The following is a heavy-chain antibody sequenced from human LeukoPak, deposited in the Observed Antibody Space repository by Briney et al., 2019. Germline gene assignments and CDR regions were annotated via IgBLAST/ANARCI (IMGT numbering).Heavy chain of an antibody. V-gene: IGHV3-23*01. CDR1: GFTFSSYA. CDR2: ISGGGGTT. Sequence: QAGGSLRLSCAASGFTFSSYAMSWVRQAPGKGLEWVSTISGGGGTTYYADSVTGRFTISRDNSKNTLYLQMNSLRAEDTAVYYCARGESAAGDASEFAYWGQGILVTVSS. CDR3: ARGESAAGDASEFAY. D-gene: IGHD6-13*01. J-gene: IGHJ4*02.